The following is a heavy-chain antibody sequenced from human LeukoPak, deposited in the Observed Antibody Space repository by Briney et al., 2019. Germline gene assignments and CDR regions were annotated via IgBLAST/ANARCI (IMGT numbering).Heavy chain of an antibody. CDR3: ARVNRVTAIQELDY. CDR2: ISSSGSTI. V-gene: IGHV3-11*01. CDR1: GFTFSDYY. D-gene: IGHD2-21*02. Sequence: GGSLRLSCAASGFTFSDYYMTWIRQAPGKGLEWVSCISSSGSTIFYADSVKGRFTISRDNAKGSLFLQMNSLRAEDTAVYYCARVNRVTAIQELDYWGQGTLVTVSS. J-gene: IGHJ4*02.